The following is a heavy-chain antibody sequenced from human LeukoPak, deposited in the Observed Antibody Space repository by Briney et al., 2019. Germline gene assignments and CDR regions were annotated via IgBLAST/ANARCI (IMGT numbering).Heavy chain of an antibody. D-gene: IGHD6-6*01. V-gene: IGHV1-46*01. Sequence: ASVKVSCKASGYISSNDYMHWVRQAPGQGLEWMGIINPSGGSTSYAQKFQGRVTMTRDTSTSTVYMELSSLRSEDTAVYYCASSQLVRKSYFDYWGQGTLVTVSS. CDR3: ASSQLVRKSYFDY. CDR1: GYISSNDY. CDR2: INPSGGST. J-gene: IGHJ4*02.